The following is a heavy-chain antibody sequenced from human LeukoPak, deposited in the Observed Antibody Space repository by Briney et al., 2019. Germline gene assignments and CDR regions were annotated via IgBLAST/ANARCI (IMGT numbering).Heavy chain of an antibody. CDR1: GFTFSSYA. V-gene: IGHV3-23*01. J-gene: IGHJ4*02. D-gene: IGHD6-19*01. CDR3: TSWGYSSGWYWNY. Sequence: GGSLRLSCAASGFTFSSYAMSWVRQAPGKGLEWVSAISDSGGSTYYADSAKGRFTISRDNSKNTLYLQMNSLRAEDTAVYYCTSWGYSSGWYWNYWGQGTLVTVSS. CDR2: ISDSGGST.